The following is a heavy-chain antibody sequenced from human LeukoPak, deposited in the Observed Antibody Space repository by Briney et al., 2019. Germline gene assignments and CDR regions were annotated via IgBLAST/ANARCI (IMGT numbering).Heavy chain of an antibody. CDR2: IKQDGSEK. CDR3: ASDGY. Sequence: GGSLRLSCAASGFTFSSYGMHWVRQAPGKGLEWVANIKQDGSEKYYVDSVKGRFTISRDNAKNSLYLQMNSLRAEDTAVYYCASDGYWGQGTLVTVSS. V-gene: IGHV3-7*01. CDR1: GFTFSSYG. J-gene: IGHJ4*02.